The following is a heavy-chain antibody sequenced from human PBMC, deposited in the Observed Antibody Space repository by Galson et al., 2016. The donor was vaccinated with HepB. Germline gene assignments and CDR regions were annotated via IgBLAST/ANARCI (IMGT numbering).Heavy chain of an antibody. CDR3: AKSLIGTHHYDYYGMDV. D-gene: IGHD3-16*01. Sequence: SLRLSCAASGLSVGANYMTWVRQAPGKGLDWVSVIYDNGETYYGDSVRGRFTIYRDNSKNTLYLQMSSLRAGDTAVYYCAKSLIGTHHYDYYGMDVWGQGTTVTVSS. J-gene: IGHJ6*02. V-gene: IGHV3-53*01. CDR2: IYDNGET. CDR1: GLSVGANY.